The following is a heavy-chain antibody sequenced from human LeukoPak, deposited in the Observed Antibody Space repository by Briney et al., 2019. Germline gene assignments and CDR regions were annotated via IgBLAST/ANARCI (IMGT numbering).Heavy chain of an antibody. D-gene: IGHD2-2*02. Sequence: SQTLSLTCTVSGGSISSGDYYWSWIRQPPGKGLEWFGYIYYSGSTYYNPSLKSRVTISVDMSKNQFSLKLSSVTAADTAVYYCARVEGVVPAAIVVEDYWGQGTLVTVSS. CDR2: IYYSGST. V-gene: IGHV4-30-4*08. CDR3: ARVEGVVPAAIVVEDY. CDR1: GGSISSGDYY. J-gene: IGHJ4*02.